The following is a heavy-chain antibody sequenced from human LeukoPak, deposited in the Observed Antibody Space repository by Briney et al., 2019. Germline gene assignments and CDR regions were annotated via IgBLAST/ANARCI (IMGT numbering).Heavy chain of an antibody. Sequence: GGSLRLSCAASGFTVSSNYMSWVRQAPGKGLEWVPVIYNGGSTYYADSVKGRFTISRDNSKNTLYLQMNSLRAEDTAVYYCARDPGYYDILTGYSALGYFDYWGQGTLVTVSS. V-gene: IGHV3-53*01. D-gene: IGHD3-9*01. CDR3: ARDPGYYDILTGYSALGYFDY. J-gene: IGHJ4*02. CDR1: GFTVSSNY. CDR2: IYNGGST.